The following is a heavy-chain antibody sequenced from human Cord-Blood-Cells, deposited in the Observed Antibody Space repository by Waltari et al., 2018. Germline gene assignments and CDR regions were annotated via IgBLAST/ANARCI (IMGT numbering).Heavy chain of an antibody. CDR1: GFPFSSYS. CDR2: ISGSGGST. J-gene: IGHJ3*02. V-gene: IGHV3-23*01. Sequence: QLLESGGGLVQPGGSLSLSCAASGFPFSSYSMRWVPQAPGKGLEWVSAISGSGGSTYYADSVKGRFTISRDNSKNTLYLQMNSLRAEDTAVYYCAKDLPNHAIPTRYPDDAFDIWGQGTMVTVSS. CDR3: AKDLPNHAIPTRYPDDAFDI. D-gene: IGHD2-2*02.